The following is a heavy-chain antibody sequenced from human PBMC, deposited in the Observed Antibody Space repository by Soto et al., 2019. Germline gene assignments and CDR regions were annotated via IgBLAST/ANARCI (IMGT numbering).Heavy chain of an antibody. V-gene: IGHV3-23*01. J-gene: IGHJ4*02. CDR2: ISGSGDSP. CDR1: GYTFTSYY. D-gene: IGHD6-19*01. CDR3: VKEGTSGLYYFDY. Sequence: SCKASGYTFTSYYMHWVRQAPGKGLEWVSIISGSGDSPYYADSVKGRFTISRDNSRNTLYLQMNSLRAGDSAKYYCVKEGTSGLYYFDYWGQGTLVTVSS.